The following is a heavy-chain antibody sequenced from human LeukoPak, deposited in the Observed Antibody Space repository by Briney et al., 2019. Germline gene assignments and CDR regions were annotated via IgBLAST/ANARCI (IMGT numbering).Heavy chain of an antibody. CDR3: AKVLGGYCSSTSCYFFDY. V-gene: IGHV3-23*01. D-gene: IGHD2-2*01. CDR1: GFTFSSYA. CDR2: ISGRGGST. Sequence: GGSLRLSCAASGFTFSSYAMSWVRQAPGKGLEWVSGISGRGGSTYYADSVKGRFNISRDNSKNTLYVQMNSLRAEDTAVYYCAKVLGGYCSSTSCYFFDYWGQGTLVTVSS. J-gene: IGHJ4*02.